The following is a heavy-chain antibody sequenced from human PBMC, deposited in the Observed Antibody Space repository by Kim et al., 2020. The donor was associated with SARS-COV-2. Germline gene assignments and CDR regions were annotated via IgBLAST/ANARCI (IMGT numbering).Heavy chain of an antibody. D-gene: IGHD5-12*01. Sequence: SETLSLTCTVSGGSINNYYWSWIRQPLGKGLEWIGYMFYSGRTNYNPSLKSRVTMSVDTSKNQFSLNLTSVTPADTAVYYWARGGVATIWSYWGQGTRVTVSS. CDR2: MFYSGRT. J-gene: IGHJ4*02. CDR1: GGSINNYY. CDR3: ARGGVATIWSY. V-gene: IGHV4-59*01.